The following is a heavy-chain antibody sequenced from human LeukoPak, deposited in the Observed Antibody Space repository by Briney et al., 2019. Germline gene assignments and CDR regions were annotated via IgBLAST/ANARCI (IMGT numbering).Heavy chain of an antibody. CDR2: IYFSGTT. CDR1: GGSISLSYYY. J-gene: IGHJ6*03. D-gene: IGHD2-15*01. CDR3: ARHGYCSGGSCSSWGYYYYMDV. V-gene: IGHV4-39*01. Sequence: SETLSLTCSVSGGSISLSYYYWGWIRQPPGKGLEWIVSIYFSGTTYYNPSLQSRVTISVYTSKNQFSLKLSSVPDADTAVYYCARHGYCSGGSCSSWGYYYYMDVWGKGTTVTISS.